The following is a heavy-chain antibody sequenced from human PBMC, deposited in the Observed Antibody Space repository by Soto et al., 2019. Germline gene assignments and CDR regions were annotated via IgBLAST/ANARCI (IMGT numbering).Heavy chain of an antibody. CDR3: ARDRDSGSYHPFDP. CDR2: INSDGSST. V-gene: IGHV3-74*01. Sequence: EVQLVESGGGSVQPGGSLRLSCAASGFTFSSYWMHWVRQAPGKGLAWVSRINSDGSSTRYVDSVKGRFTISRDNAKNTLYLQMNSLRAEDTAVYYCARDRDSGSYHPFDPWGQGTLVTVSS. CDR1: GFTFSSYW. D-gene: IGHD1-26*01. J-gene: IGHJ5*02.